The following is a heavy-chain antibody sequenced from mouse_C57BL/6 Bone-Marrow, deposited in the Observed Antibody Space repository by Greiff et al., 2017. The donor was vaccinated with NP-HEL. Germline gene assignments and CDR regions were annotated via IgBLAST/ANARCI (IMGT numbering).Heavy chain of an antibody. D-gene: IGHD3-1*01. CDR1: GYTFTSYG. CDR3: ARSGGSRRDYYAMDY. V-gene: IGHV1-81*01. Sequence: VQGVESGAELARPGASVKLSCKASGYTFTSYGISWVKQRTGQGLEWIGEIYPRSGNTYYNEKFKGKATLTADKSSSTAYMELRSLTSEDSAVYFCARSGGSRRDYYAMDYWGQGTSVTVSS. CDR2: IYPRSGNT. J-gene: IGHJ4*01.